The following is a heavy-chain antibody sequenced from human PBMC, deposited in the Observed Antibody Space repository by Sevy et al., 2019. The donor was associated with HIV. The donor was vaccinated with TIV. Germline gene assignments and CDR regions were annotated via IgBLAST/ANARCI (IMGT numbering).Heavy chain of an antibody. CDR2: ISSHGGYI. V-gene: IGHV3-64*01. D-gene: IGHD6-19*01. Sequence: GGSLRLSCAASGFTLSDYAMHWVRQAPGKGLEYVSGISSHGGYIFYANSVKGRFTISRDTSKNTLYLQMGSLRGEDMAVYYCAREYRAEAGTGGFDYWGLGTLVTVSS. J-gene: IGHJ4*02. CDR3: AREYRAEAGTGGFDY. CDR1: GFTLSDYA.